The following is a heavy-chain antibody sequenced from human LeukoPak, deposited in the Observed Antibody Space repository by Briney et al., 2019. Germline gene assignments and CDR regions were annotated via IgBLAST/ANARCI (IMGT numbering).Heavy chain of an antibody. D-gene: IGHD1-26*01. Sequence: GGSLRLSCAASGLSVSSNYMSWVRQAPGKGLEWVSVIYSGGPTYYADSVKDRFTISRDNSKNTVYLQMNSLRVEDTAVYYCARDHQQSRNLAGAPGYWGQGTLVTVSS. CDR1: GLSVSSNY. CDR3: ARDHQQSRNLAGAPGY. V-gene: IGHV3-66*02. CDR2: IYSGGPT. J-gene: IGHJ4*02.